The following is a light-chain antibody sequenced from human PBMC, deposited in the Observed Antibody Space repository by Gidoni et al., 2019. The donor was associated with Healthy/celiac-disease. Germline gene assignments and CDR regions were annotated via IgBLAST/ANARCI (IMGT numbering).Light chain of an antibody. CDR3: QQYNNWPMT. V-gene: IGKV3-15*01. CDR1: QSVSSN. CDR2: GAS. J-gene: IGKJ1*01. Sequence: IVITQSPATLSVSPGERATLSCRASQSVSSNLAWYQQKPGQAPRLLIYGASTRATGIPARFSGSGSGTEFTLTISSLQSEDFAVYYCQQYNNWPMTFAQGTKVEIK.